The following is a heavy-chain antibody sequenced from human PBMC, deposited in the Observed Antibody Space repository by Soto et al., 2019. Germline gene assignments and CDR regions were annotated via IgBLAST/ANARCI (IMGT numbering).Heavy chain of an antibody. V-gene: IGHV3-48*03. J-gene: IGHJ4*02. CDR1: GFTFKNFA. Sequence: PGGSLRLSCAASGFTFKNFAMTWVRQAPGKGLEWVSYISSSGSTIYYADSVKGRFTISRDNAKNSLYLQMNSLRAEDTAVYYCARERDLVDYWGQGTLVTVSS. CDR3: ARERDLVDY. CDR2: ISSSGSTI.